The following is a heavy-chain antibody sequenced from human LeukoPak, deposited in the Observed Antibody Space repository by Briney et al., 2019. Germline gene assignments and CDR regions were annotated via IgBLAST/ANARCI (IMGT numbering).Heavy chain of an antibody. Sequence: GGSLRLSCAASGFTFDDCAMHWVRQAPGKGLEWVSGISWNGDTIVYADSVKGRFTISRDNAKNSLYLQMNSLRAEDTAVYYCARRRTYYDSSGYSSDAFDIWGQGTMVTVSS. D-gene: IGHD3-22*01. CDR1: GFTFDDCA. CDR3: ARRRTYYDSSGYSSDAFDI. V-gene: IGHV3-9*01. J-gene: IGHJ3*02. CDR2: ISWNGDTI.